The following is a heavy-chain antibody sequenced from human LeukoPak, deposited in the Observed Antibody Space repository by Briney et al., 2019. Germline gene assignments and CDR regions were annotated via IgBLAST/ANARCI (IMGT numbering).Heavy chain of an antibody. CDR2: INHSGST. D-gene: IGHD6-13*01. CDR1: GGSFSSYY. Sequence: SETLSLTCAVSGGSFSSYYWSWIRQPPGKGLEWIGEINHSGSTNYNPSLKSRVTISVDTSKNQFSLKLSSVTAADTAVYYCARDGSSWFYYYYYGMDVWGQGTTVTVSS. J-gene: IGHJ6*02. CDR3: ARDGSSWFYYYYYGMDV. V-gene: IGHV4-34*01.